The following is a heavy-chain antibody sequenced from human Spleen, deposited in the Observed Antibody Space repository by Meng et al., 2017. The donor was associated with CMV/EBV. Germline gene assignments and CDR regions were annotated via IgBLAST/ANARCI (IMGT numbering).Heavy chain of an antibody. Sequence: SETLSLTCAVYGGSFSGYYWSWIRQPPGKGLEWIGSIDHIGSPTYDPSLRSRVTMSIDTSKSQFCLELNSVTAADSAVYYFARDTADFWSGSFDYWGQGNLVTVSS. CDR2: IDHIGSP. J-gene: IGHJ4*01. CDR1: GGSFSGYY. V-gene: IGHV4-34*01. D-gene: IGHD3-3*01. CDR3: ARDTADFWSGSFDY.